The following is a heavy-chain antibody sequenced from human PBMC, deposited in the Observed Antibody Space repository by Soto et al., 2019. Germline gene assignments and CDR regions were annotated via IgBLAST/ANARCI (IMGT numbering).Heavy chain of an antibody. CDR3: VTAVGTRFDN. J-gene: IGHJ4*02. CDR2: IRQSGDRS. V-gene: IGHV3-23*01. CDR1: GFIFSNFA. D-gene: IGHD1-26*01. Sequence: GGSLRLSCAASGFIFSNFAMYWVRRAPGKGLEWVSSIRQSGDRSPYAESAKGRFTISRDNSKNTLYLQMKGLSFDDTAVYYCVTAVGTRFDNWGPGTLVPVSS.